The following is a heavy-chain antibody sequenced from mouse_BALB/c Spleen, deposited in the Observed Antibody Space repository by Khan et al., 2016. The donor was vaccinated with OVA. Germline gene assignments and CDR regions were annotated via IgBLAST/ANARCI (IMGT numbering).Heavy chain of an antibody. CDR2: IYPGGDYT. Sequence: QVQLKESGAELVRPGTSVKMSCKAAGYTFTNYWIGWVKQRPGHGLEWIGNIYPGGDYTTYFENFKGKATLTEDTSSSTAYMHLSSLTSEDSAIYYCTRRFDKGAFDYWGQGTTLTVSS. V-gene: IGHV1-63*02. J-gene: IGHJ2*01. CDR3: TRRFDKGAFDY. CDR1: GYTFTNYW.